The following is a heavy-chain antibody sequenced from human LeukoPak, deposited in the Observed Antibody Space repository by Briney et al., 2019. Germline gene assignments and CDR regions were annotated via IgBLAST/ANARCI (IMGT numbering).Heavy chain of an antibody. CDR2: ISCSGGST. V-gene: IGHV3-23*01. J-gene: IGHJ4*02. CDR1: GFTFSSYA. CDR3: AKDLGYCSSTSCYPPDY. Sequence: PGGSLRLSCAASGFTFSSYAMSWVRQAPGKGLEWVSAISCSGGSTYYADSVKGRFTISRDNSKNTLYLQMNSLRAEDTAVYYCAKDLGYCSSTSCYPPDYWGQGTLVTVSS. D-gene: IGHD2-2*01.